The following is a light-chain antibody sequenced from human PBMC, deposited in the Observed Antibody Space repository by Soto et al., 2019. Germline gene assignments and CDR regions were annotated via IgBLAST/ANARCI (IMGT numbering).Light chain of an antibody. V-gene: IGKV2-28*01. CDR1: QSLLHTNGYNY. J-gene: IGKJ3*01. CDR3: MQALQTLPT. CDR2: LGS. Sequence: DIVMTQSPLSLPVTPGEPASISCRSSQSLLHTNGYNYLDWYLQKPGQSPHLLIYLGSNRASGVPDRFRGSGSGTDFTLKISRVEAEDVGVYYCMQALQTLPTFGPGNKVDIK.